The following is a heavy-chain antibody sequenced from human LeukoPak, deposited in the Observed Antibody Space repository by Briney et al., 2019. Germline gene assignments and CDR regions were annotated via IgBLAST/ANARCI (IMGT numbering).Heavy chain of an antibody. Sequence: PSETLSLTCTVSGGSVSSGTYYWSWIRQPPGRGLEWIGYIYYSGSTNYNPSLKSRVTISVDTSKNQFSLKVSSVTAADTAVYYCARELERPTYNFDYWGQGTLVTVSS. J-gene: IGHJ4*02. CDR3: ARELERPTYNFDY. D-gene: IGHD5-24*01. CDR1: GGSVSSGTYY. CDR2: IYYSGST. V-gene: IGHV4-61*01.